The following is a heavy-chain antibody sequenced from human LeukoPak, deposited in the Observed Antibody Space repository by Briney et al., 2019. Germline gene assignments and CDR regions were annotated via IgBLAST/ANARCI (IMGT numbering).Heavy chain of an antibody. CDR2: IWYDGSTK. CDR3: ARDPYGDYLPDY. D-gene: IGHD4-17*01. Sequence: GGSLRLSCAASGFTFSSYGMHWVRQAPGKGLEWVAVIWYDGSTKYYADSVKGRFTISRDNSKNTLYLQMSSLRAEDTAVYYCARDPYGDYLPDYWGQGTLVTVSS. V-gene: IGHV3-33*01. CDR1: GFTFSSYG. J-gene: IGHJ4*02.